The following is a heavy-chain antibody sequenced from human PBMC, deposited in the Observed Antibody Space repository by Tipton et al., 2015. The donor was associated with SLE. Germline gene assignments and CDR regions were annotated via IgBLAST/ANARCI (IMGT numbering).Heavy chain of an antibody. V-gene: IGHV4-4*07. J-gene: IGHJ4*02. Sequence: LRLSCAASGFPLRSDVMSWIRQPAGKGLEWIGRVHSSGTTLYNPSLNSRVTVSVDTSKNQFSLKLTSVIAADTAVYYCARTNGGGATFFDYWGQGVLVTVSS. CDR1: GFPLRSDV. CDR3: ARTNGGGATFFDY. CDR2: VHSSGTT. D-gene: IGHD3-16*01.